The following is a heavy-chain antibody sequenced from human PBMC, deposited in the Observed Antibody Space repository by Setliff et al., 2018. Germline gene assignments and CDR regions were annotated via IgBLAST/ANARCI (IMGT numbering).Heavy chain of an antibody. V-gene: IGHV2-70*04. J-gene: IGHJ4*02. D-gene: IGHD4-4*01. CDR3: ARIRPDYSNYVFDY. CDR1: GFSLSTSGMR. CDR2: IDWDDTK. Sequence: SGPTLVNATQALTLTCTFSGFSLSTSGMRVSWIRQPPGKALQWLARIDWDDTKFYSTSLKTRLTISKDTSKNQVVLTMTNMDPVDTATYYCARIRPDYSNYVFDYWGQGTLVTFSS.